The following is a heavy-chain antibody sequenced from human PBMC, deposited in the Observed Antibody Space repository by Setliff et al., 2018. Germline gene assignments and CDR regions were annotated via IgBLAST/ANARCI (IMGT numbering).Heavy chain of an antibody. V-gene: IGHV4-4*02. D-gene: IGHD3-3*01. CDR1: GVSINSLNW. Sequence: PSETLSLTCAVSGVSINSLNWWTWVRQSPGKGLEWIGYIYHDGPSVHYNPSLKSRVTMSVDKSKNQFSLSLTSVTAEDTAVYYCARMSGFLYIDVWDKGTTVTVSS. J-gene: IGHJ6*03. CDR3: ARMSGFLYIDV. CDR2: IYHDGPS.